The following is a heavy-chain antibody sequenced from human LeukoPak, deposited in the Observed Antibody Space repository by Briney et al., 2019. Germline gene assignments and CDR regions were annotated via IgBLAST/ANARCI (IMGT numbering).Heavy chain of an antibody. D-gene: IGHD1-14*01. CDR1: GGSISSSSYY. J-gene: IGHJ3*02. CDR2: IYYSGSI. Sequence: MASETLSLTCTVSGGSISSSSYYWSWIRQPPGKGLEWFGYIYYSGSIKYNPSLKSRVTISVDTSKRQFSLKLRSVTTADSAVYYCARQLLDGRELAFDIWGQGTMVTVSS. CDR3: ARQLLDGRELAFDI. V-gene: IGHV4-61*01.